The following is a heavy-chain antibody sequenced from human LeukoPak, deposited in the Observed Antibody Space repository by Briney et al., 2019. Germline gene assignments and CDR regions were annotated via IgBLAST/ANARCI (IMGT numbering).Heavy chain of an antibody. CDR3: ARGYDSKSTYFDY. D-gene: IGHD5-12*01. CDR2: ISHTGHT. Sequence: SETLSLTCAVYGGSFTSYYWSWIRQPPGKGLEWIGEISHTGHTNYNPSLKSRVTMSVETSKNQLSLILNSVTAADTAVYYCARGYDSKSTYFDYWGRGTLVTVSS. J-gene: IGHJ4*02. CDR1: GGSFTSYY. V-gene: IGHV4-34*01.